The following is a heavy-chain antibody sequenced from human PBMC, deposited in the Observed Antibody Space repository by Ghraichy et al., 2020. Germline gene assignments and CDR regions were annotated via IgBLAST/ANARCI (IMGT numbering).Heavy chain of an antibody. D-gene: IGHD2-2*01. J-gene: IGHJ5*02. CDR2: IKSKTDGGTT. V-gene: IGHV3-15*01. CDR1: GFTFSNAW. Sequence: GGSLRLSCAASGFTFSNAWMTWVRQAPGKGLEWVGLIKSKTDGGTTDYAAPVKSRFTISRDDSKNTLYLQMNSLKTEDTAVYFCSRVCRSINCYLYHWFDAWGQGTPVTVAA. CDR3: SRVCRSINCYLYHWFDA.